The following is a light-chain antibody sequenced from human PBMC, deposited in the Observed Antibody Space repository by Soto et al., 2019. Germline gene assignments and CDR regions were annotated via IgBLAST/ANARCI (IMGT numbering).Light chain of an antibody. CDR2: AAS. CDR1: QSVSSS. V-gene: IGKV3-11*01. J-gene: IGKJ1*01. CDR3: QQRSNWPPQT. Sequence: EIVLSQSPATLSLSPGERATLSCRASQSVSSSLSWYQQKPGQAPRLLIYAASNRATGIPARFSGSGSGTDFTITISSLEPEDFAVYYCQQRSNWPPQTFGQGTKVDIK.